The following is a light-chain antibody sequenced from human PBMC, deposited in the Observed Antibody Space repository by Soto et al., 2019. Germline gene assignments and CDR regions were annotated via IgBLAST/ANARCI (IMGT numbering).Light chain of an antibody. CDR1: SSNIGAGYD. V-gene: IGLV1-40*01. J-gene: IGLJ2*01. CDR3: QSYDSSLSGVV. Sequence: QSVLTQPPSVSGAPGQRVTISCTGSSSNIGAGYDVHWYQQLPGTAPKLLIYGNGNRPSGVPDRFSGSKSGTSASLAITGLQAEDEADYYSQSYDSSLSGVVFGGGTKLTV. CDR2: GNG.